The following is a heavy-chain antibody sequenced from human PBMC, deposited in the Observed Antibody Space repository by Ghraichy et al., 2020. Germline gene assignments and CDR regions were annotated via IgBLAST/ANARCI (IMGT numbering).Heavy chain of an antibody. CDR3: ARRPGIAAAGWDY. D-gene: IGHD6-13*01. J-gene: IGHJ4*02. Sequence: SETLSLTCAVYGGSFSGYYWSWIRQPPGKGLEWIGEINHSGSTNYNPSLKSRVTISVDTSKNQFSLKLSSVTAADTAVYYCARRPGIAAAGWDYWGQGTLVTVSS. V-gene: IGHV4-34*01. CDR2: INHSGST. CDR1: GGSFSGYY.